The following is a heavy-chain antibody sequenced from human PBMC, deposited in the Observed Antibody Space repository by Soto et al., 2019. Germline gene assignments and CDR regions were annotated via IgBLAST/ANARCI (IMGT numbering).Heavy chain of an antibody. CDR2: TYYSAST. V-gene: IGHV4-31*03. D-gene: IGHD3-10*01. J-gene: IGHJ4*02. CDR3: ARYYGSEYYFDY. CDR1: GGSISSGGYY. Sequence: SETLSLTCTVSGGSISSGGYYWSWIRQHPGKGLERIGYTYYSASTYYNPSLKSRVTISVDTSKNQFSLKLSSVTAADTAVYYCARYYGSEYYFDYWGQGTLVTVSS.